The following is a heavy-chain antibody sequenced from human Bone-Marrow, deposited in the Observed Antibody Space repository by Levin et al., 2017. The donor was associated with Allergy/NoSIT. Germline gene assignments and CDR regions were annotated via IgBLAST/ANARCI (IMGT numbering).Heavy chain of an antibody. J-gene: IGHJ4*02. CDR1: GGSINSGNYY. Sequence: SETLSLTCTVSGGSINSGNYYWTWIRQPPGKGLEWIGYIYNTGSAYYKSSLKSRVNISVDTSKNQFSLHLSSVTAADTAVYYCARDRGGGYDYEHWGQGILVTVSS. CDR2: IYNTGSA. V-gene: IGHV4-30-4*01. D-gene: IGHD5-12*01. CDR3: ARDRGGGYDYEH.